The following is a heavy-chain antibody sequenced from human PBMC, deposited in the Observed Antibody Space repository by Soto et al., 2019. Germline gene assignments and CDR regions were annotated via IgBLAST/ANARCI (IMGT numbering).Heavy chain of an antibody. CDR2: INAGNGNT. V-gene: IGHV1-3*01. J-gene: IGHJ6*02. D-gene: IGHD6-13*01. CDR1: EDTFTRYV. CDR3: ATSTIDTSTWKQYFYGMDV. Sequence: ASVKVSCKASEDTFTRYVIHWVRQAPGQRLEWMGWINAGNGNTKYSQNFQGRVTITRDASASTAYMELSSLRSQDTAVYYCATSTIDTSTWKQYFYGMDVWGQGXTVTVYS.